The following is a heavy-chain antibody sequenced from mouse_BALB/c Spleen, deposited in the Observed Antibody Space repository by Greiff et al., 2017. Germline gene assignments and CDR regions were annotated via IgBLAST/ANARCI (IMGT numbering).Heavy chain of an antibody. CDR1: GYTFTSYW. CDR2: IDPSDRYT. V-gene: IGHV1-69*02. Sequence: QVHVKQPGAELVKPGASVKLSCKASGYTFTSYWMHWVKQRPGQGLEWIGEIDPSDRYTNYNQKFKGKATLTVDKSSSTAYMQLSSPTSDDSAVYYCAIYYYGSIPRDAMDYWGQGTSVTVSS. D-gene: IGHD1-1*01. J-gene: IGHJ4*01. CDR3: AIYYYGSIPRDAMDY.